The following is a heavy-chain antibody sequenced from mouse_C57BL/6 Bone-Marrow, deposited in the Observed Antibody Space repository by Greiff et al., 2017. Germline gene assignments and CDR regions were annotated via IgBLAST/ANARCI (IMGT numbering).Heavy chain of an antibody. CDR2: ISGGGGNT. Sequence: EVKVVESGGGLVKPGGSLKLSCAASGFTFSSYTMSWVRQTPEKRLQWVAAISGGGGNTYSPDSVKGRFTISRDNDKNILYLQMSSLRSEDTALYYWSRQVTTVLATKYFDVWGTGTTVTVSS. CDR1: GFTFSSYT. D-gene: IGHD1-1*01. CDR3: SRQVTTVLATKYFDV. V-gene: IGHV5-9*01. J-gene: IGHJ1*03.